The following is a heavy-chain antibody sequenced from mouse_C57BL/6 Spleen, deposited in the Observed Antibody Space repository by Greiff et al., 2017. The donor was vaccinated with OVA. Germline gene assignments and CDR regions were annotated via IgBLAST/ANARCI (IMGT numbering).Heavy chain of an antibody. CDR1: GYTFTSYW. J-gene: IGHJ4*01. CDR3: TRGGNEHYYAMDY. Sequence: QVQLQQPGAELVMPGASVKLSCKASGYTFTSYWMHWVKQRPGQGLEWIGEIDPSDSYTNYNQKFKGKSTLTVDKSSSTAYMQLSSLTSEDSTVYYCTRGGNEHYYAMDYWGQGTSVTVSS. V-gene: IGHV1-69*01. D-gene: IGHD2-1*01. CDR2: IDPSDSYT.